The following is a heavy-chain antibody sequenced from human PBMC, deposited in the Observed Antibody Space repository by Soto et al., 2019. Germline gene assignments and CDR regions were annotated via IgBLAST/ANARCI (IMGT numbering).Heavy chain of an antibody. CDR1: GFTFSSYG. J-gene: IGHJ4*02. CDR3: AKPRGGRFLEWLFFS. Sequence: QVQLEESGGGVVQPGRSLRLSCAASGFTFSSYGMHWVRQAPGKGLEWVAVIWYDGSNKYYADSVKGRFTISRDNSKNTLYLQMNSLRAEDTAVYYCAKPRGGRFLEWLFFSWGQGTLVTVSS. CDR2: IWYDGSNK. D-gene: IGHD3-3*01. V-gene: IGHV3-33*06.